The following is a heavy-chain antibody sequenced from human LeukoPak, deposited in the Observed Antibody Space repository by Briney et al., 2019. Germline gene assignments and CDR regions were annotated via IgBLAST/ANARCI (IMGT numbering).Heavy chain of an antibody. CDR1: GFTFSSHA. J-gene: IGHJ4*02. CDR3: AKDPYGTRYFDY. CDR2: LSGSGYNT. Sequence: GGSLRLSCAASGFTFSSHALSWVRQAPGEGLEWVSSLSGSGYNTYYADSVKGRFTISRDNSKNTVYLQMNSLRAENTAVYYCAKDPYGTRYFDYWGQGTLVTVSS. V-gene: IGHV3-23*01. D-gene: IGHD2-2*01.